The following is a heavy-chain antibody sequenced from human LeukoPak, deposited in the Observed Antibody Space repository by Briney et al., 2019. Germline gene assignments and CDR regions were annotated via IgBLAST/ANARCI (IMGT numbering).Heavy chain of an antibody. D-gene: IGHD2-2*01. V-gene: IGHV1-69*13. CDR1: GGTFISYA. J-gene: IGHJ5*02. Sequence: VASVKVSCKASGGTFISYAISWVRQAPGQGLEWMGGIIPIFGTANYAQKFQGRVTITADESTSTAYMELSSLRSEDTAVYYCAVIVVVPAATSTNWFDPWGRGTLVTVSS. CDR3: AVIVVVPAATSTNWFDP. CDR2: IIPIFGTA.